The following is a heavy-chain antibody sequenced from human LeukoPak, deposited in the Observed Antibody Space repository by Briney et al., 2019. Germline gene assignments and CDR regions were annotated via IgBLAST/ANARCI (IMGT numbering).Heavy chain of an antibody. Sequence: PSETLSLTCTVSGGSISSYYWSWIRQPPGKGLEWIGYIYYSGSTNYNPSLKSRVTISVDTSKNQFSLKLSSVTAADTAVYYCARVRRYCSSTSCYGPYYYYGMDVWGQGTTVTVPS. D-gene: IGHD2-2*01. CDR2: IYYSGST. V-gene: IGHV4-59*01. CDR3: ARVRRYCSSTSCYGPYYYYGMDV. J-gene: IGHJ6*02. CDR1: GGSISSYY.